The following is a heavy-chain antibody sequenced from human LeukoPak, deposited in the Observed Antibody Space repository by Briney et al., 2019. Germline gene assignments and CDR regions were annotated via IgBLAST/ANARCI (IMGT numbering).Heavy chain of an antibody. V-gene: IGHV3-21*01. J-gene: IGHJ5*02. CDR1: GFTFSSYS. CDR2: ISSSHSYI. CDR3: ARDSGTHYVP. D-gene: IGHD4-17*01. Sequence: GGSLRLSCAASGFTFSSYSMNWVRQAPGKGLEWVASISSSHSYIYYADSVQGRFTISIDNAKNSLYLEMNSLRAEDTAVYYCARDSGTHYVPWGQGTLVTVSS.